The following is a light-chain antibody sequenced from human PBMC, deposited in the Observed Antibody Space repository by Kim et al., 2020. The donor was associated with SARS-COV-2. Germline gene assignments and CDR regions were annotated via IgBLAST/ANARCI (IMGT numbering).Light chain of an antibody. J-gene: IGLJ3*02. CDR1: SGSIASNY. CDR2: EDN. CDR3: QSFDRSNRV. Sequence: GKTVTIPCTRSSGSIASNYVQWYQQRPGSAPTTVIYEDNRRPSGVPDRFSGSIDSSSNSASLTISGLKTEDEADYYCQSFDRSNRVFGGGTQLTVL. V-gene: IGLV6-57*03.